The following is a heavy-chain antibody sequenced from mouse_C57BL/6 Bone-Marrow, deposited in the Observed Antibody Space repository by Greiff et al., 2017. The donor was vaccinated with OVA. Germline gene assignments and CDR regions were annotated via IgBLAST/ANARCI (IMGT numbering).Heavy chain of an antibody. CDR1: GYTFTSYW. V-gene: IGHV1-72*01. CDR2: IDPNSGGT. CDR3: ARRAYYYGSSYDWYFDV. J-gene: IGHJ1*03. Sequence: QVQLKQPGAELVKPGASVKLSCKASGYTFTSYWMHWVKQRPGRGLEWIGRIDPNSGGTKYNEKFKSKATLTVDKPSSTAYMQLSSLTSEDSAVYYCARRAYYYGSSYDWYFDVWGTGTTVTVSS. D-gene: IGHD1-1*01.